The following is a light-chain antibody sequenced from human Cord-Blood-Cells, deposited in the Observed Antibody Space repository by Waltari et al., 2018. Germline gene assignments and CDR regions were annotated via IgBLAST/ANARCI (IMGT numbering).Light chain of an antibody. J-gene: IGKJ1*01. Sequence: DIQMTQSSSSLSASVGDRVTITCRASQGISKYLAWDPQKPGKVPKLLIYAASTLQSGVPSRFSGSGSGTDFTLTISSLQPEDVATYYCQKYNSAWTFGQGTKVEIK. CDR3: QKYNSAWT. CDR2: AAS. V-gene: IGKV1-27*01. CDR1: QGISKY.